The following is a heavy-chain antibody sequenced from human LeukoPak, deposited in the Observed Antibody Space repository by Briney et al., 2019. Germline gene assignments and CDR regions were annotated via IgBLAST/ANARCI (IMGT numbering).Heavy chain of an antibody. J-gene: IGHJ4*02. CDR2: INPNSGGT. CDR3: ARDASGSYYKRFDY. CDR1: GYTFIGYY. Sequence: GASVKASCKASGYTFIGYYMHWVRQAPGQGLEWMGWINPNSGGTNFAQKFQGRVSMTRDTSISTAYMELSRLNSDDTAVYYCARDASGSYYKRFDYWGQGTLVTVSS. D-gene: IGHD3-10*01. V-gene: IGHV1-2*02.